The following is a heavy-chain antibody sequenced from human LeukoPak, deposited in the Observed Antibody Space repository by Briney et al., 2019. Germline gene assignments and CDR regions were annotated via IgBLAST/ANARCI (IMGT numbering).Heavy chain of an antibody. Sequence: SETLSLTCAVYGGSFSGQYWSWIRQPPGKGLEWIGEINHSGRTNYDPSLKSRVTISVDTSKKQFSLNLNSVTAADTAVYYCARGNSSSWPLDYWGQGTLVTVSS. CDR3: ARGNSSSWPLDY. CDR1: GGSFSGQY. CDR2: INHSGRT. D-gene: IGHD6-13*01. J-gene: IGHJ4*02. V-gene: IGHV4-34*01.